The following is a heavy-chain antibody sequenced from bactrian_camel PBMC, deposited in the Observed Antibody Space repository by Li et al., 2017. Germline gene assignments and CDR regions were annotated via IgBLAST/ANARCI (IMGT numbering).Heavy chain of an antibody. CDR1: GDTDSIRF. CDR3: AADLGNSGSALSARRYTY. Sequence: LSCVASGDTDSIRFLGWFRQAPGKEREGLAYMRTDGGLRGTAASVKDRFIIGQDTASNTLYLQMNSLKPEDTAVYYCAADLGNSGSALSARRYTYWGSGTQVTVSS. J-gene: IGHJ4*01. V-gene: IGHV3-3*01. D-gene: IGHD5*01. CDR2: MRTDGGLR.